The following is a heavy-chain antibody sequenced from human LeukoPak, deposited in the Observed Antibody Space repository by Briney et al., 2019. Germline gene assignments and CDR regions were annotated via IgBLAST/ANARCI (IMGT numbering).Heavy chain of an antibody. D-gene: IGHD3-3*01. V-gene: IGHV3-21*01. CDR2: ISSSSSYI. CDR1: GFTFSSYS. Sequence: GGSLRLSCAASGFTFSSYSMNWVRQAPGKGLEWVSSISSSSSYIYYADSVKGRFTISRDNAKNSLYLQMNSLRAEDTAVYYCARGSARYYYYGMDVWGQGTTVTVSS. J-gene: IGHJ6*02. CDR3: ARGSARYYYYGMDV.